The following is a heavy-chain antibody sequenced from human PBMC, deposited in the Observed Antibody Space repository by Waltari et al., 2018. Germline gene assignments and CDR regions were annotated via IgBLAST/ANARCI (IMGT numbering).Heavy chain of an antibody. V-gene: IGHV3-23*01. CDR3: ARDECTGGDCYSHFHY. Sequence: EVHLLESGGGLIRPGGSRRLSWADSGFPFSNHAVRGGRPAPGKGLEWVSGIINNGDSSFSADSVKGRFTISRDNSKNTLYLQMENLRGEDTAVYYCARDECTGGDCYSHFHYWGQGTLVTVSS. J-gene: IGHJ4*02. D-gene: IGHD2-21*02. CDR1: GFPFSNHA. CDR2: IINNGDSS.